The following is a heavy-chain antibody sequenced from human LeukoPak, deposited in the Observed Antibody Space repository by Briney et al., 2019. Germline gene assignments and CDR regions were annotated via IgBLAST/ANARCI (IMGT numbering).Heavy chain of an antibody. CDR2: ISAYNGNT. D-gene: IGHD3-16*01. CDR1: GYTFTSYG. V-gene: IGHV1-18*01. CDR3: ARDPYYDYVWGSSNGAFDI. J-gene: IGHJ3*02. Sequence: GASVKVSCKASGYTFTSYGISWVRQAPGQGLEWMGWISAYNGNTNYAQKLQGRVTMTTDTSTSTAYMELRSLRSDDTAVYYCARDPYYDYVWGSSNGAFDIWGQGTMVTVSS.